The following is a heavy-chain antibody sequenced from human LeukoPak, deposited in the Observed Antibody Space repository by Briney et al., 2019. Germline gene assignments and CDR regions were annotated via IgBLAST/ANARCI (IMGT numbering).Heavy chain of an antibody. V-gene: IGHV3-23*01. J-gene: IGHJ4*02. D-gene: IGHD3-22*01. CDR1: GFTFSSYA. CDR3: AKAPKGYYDSHDY. Sequence: QSGGSLRLSCAASGFTFSSYAMSWVRQAPGKGLEWVSAISGSGGSTYYADSVKGRFTISRDNSKNTLYLQMNSLRAEDTAVYYCAKAPKGYYDSHDYWGQGTLVTVSS. CDR2: ISGSGGST.